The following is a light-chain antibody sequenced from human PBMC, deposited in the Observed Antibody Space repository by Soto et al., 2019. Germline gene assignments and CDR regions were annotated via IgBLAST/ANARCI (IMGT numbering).Light chain of an antibody. Sequence: DIQMTQSPSSLSASVGDRVTITCRASQSISSYLNWYQQKPGKAPNLLIYTASNLQSGVPSRFSGSGSGTDFTLTISSLQTEDFATYYCQQSYTTPRTFGPGTKLEIK. V-gene: IGKV1-39*01. CDR1: QSISSY. CDR2: TAS. J-gene: IGKJ2*01. CDR3: QQSYTTPRT.